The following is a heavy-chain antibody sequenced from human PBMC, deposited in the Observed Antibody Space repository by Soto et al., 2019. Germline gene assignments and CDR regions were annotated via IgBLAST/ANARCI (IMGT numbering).Heavy chain of an antibody. CDR3: AQMSPVRFLGWLSASRRDAFEV. J-gene: IGHJ3*01. CDR1: GFSLSNATVG. D-gene: IGHD3-3*01. V-gene: IGHV2-26*01. CDR2: IFSNDQK. Sequence: QVTLKESAPVLVRPTETLTLTCTVSGFSLSNATVGVTWIRQPPGQALEWLAHIFSNDQKAYSTSLESRLTISEDTSKGQVVLIMTNMDPVDTAACFCAQMSPVRFLGWLSASRRDAFEVGGHGTVVTVS.